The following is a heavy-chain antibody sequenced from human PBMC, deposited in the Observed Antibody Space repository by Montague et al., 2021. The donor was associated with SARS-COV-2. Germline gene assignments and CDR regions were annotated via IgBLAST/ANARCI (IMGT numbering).Heavy chain of an antibody. CDR1: GFTFSNYW. J-gene: IGHJ4*02. Sequence: SLRLSCAASGFTFSNYWMSWVRQAPGKGPEWVANIKKDGREKYYLDSVKGRFTISRDNAKNALFLQVNSLRVEDTAVYYCAREISGGDFDCWGQGTLVTAFS. V-gene: IGHV3-7*03. CDR3: AREISGGDFDC. D-gene: IGHD3-10*01. CDR2: IKKDGREK.